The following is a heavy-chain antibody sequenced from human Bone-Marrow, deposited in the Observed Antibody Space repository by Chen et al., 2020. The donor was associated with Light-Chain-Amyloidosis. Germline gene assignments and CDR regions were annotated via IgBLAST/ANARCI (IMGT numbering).Heavy chain of an antibody. J-gene: IGHJ4*02. Sequence: EVQLEQSGPEVKKPGESLKISCKGSGYTFPNYWIGWVRQMPGKGLEWMGVIYPDDSDARYSPSFEGQVTISADKSITTAYLQWRSLKASDNAMYYWARRRDGYNFDYWGQGTPVTVSS. CDR2: IYPDDSDA. CDR1: GYTFPNYW. V-gene: IGHV5-51*01. CDR3: ARRRDGYNFDY. D-gene: IGHD5-12*01.